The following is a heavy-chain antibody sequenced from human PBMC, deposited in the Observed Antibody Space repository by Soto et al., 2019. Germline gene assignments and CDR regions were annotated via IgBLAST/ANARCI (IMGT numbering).Heavy chain of an antibody. Sequence: SETLSLTCTVSGGSIISGDYYWSLIRQPPGKGLEWIGYIYYSGSTYYNPSLKSRVTISVDTSKNQFSLKLSSVTAADTAVYYCARGGAAGPTNYYGMDVWGQGTTVTVSS. D-gene: IGHD6-13*01. CDR1: GGSIISGDYY. CDR2: IYYSGST. J-gene: IGHJ6*02. V-gene: IGHV4-30-4*01. CDR3: ARGGAAGPTNYYGMDV.